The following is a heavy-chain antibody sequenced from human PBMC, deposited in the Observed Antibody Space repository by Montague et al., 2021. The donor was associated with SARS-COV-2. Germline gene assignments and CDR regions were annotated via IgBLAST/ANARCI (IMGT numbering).Heavy chain of an antibody. Sequence: SLRLSCAASGFTFSNYGIHWVRQAPGKGLEWVAVISYDGSNKYYADSVKGRFTISRDNSKNTLYLQMNSLRTEDTAVYYCAKDWWIKIAAPKYFDYWGQGTLVTVSS. CDR1: GFTFSNYG. D-gene: IGHD6-25*01. CDR3: AKDWWIKIAAPKYFDY. CDR2: ISYDGSNK. V-gene: IGHV3-30*18. J-gene: IGHJ4*02.